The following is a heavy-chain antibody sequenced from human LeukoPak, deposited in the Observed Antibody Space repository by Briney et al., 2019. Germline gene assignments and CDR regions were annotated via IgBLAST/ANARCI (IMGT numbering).Heavy chain of an antibody. Sequence: ASVKVSCKASGYTFTSYDINWVRQATGQGLEWMGWMNPNSGSTGYAQKFQGRVTMTRNTSISTAYMELSSLRSEDTAVYYCARGSDYGGNPYYYYGMDVWGQGTTVTVSS. D-gene: IGHD4-23*01. V-gene: IGHV1-8*01. CDR2: MNPNSGST. J-gene: IGHJ6*02. CDR1: GYTFTSYD. CDR3: ARGSDYGGNPYYYYGMDV.